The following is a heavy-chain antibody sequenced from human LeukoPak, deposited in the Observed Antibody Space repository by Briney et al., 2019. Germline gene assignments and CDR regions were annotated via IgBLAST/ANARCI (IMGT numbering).Heavy chain of an antibody. D-gene: IGHD6-13*01. CDR1: GFTFSSYA. CDR3: AKDLRQTSSRYRQDPNWFDP. V-gene: IGHV3-23*01. J-gene: IGHJ5*02. CDR2: ISGSGGST. Sequence: GGSLRLSCAASGFTFSSYAMSWVRQAPGKGLEWVSAISGSGGSTYYADSVKGRFTISRDNSKNTLYLQMNSLRAEDTAVYYCAKDLRQTSSRYRQDPNWFDPWGQGTLVTVSS.